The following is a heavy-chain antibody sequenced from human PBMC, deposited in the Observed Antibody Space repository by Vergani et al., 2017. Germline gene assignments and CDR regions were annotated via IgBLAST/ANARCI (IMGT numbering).Heavy chain of an antibody. V-gene: IGHV4-30-4*01. CDR3: AIRCSTTCSTMGRAAFDI. Sequence: QLQLQESGPGLVKPSQTLSLTCTVSGGSISSDDFYWSWIRQPPGKGLEWIGYIHYSGTTYYTSSLKSRVSMSVATSKKQFSLKMNSVTAADTAVYYCAIRCSTTCSTMGRAAFDIWGQGTMVTVSS. CDR1: GGSISSDDFY. D-gene: IGHD2-2*01. J-gene: IGHJ3*02. CDR2: IHYSGTT.